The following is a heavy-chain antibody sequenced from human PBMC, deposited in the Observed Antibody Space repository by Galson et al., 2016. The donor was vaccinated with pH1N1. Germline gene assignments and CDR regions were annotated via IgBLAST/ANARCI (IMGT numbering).Heavy chain of an antibody. D-gene: IGHD1-26*01. CDR2: IHYSGFT. J-gene: IGHJ4*02. V-gene: IGHV4-39*01. Sequence: SETLSLTCTVSGGSLSSRNFYGGWIRQPPGKGLEWIGNIHYSGFTHYNSSLQSRVSISVDTSENQFSLRLSSVTAADTAVYYCASLVRGSYPDPLYHFGFWGLGTLVTVSS. CDR1: GGSLSSRNFY. CDR3: ASLVRGSYPDPLYHFGF.